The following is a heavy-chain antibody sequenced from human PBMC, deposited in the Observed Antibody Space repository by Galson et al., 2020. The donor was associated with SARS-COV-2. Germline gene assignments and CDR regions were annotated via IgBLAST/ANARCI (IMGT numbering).Heavy chain of an antibody. CDR1: GFTFSSYA. D-gene: IGHD1-26*01. CDR2: ISGSGGST. Sequence: GESLKISCAASGFTFSSYAMSWVRQAPGKGLEWVSAISGSGGSTYYADSVKGRFTISRDNSKNTLYLQMNSLRAEDTAVYYCAKEGADSGSLDYWGQGTLVTVAS. V-gene: IGHV3-23*01. CDR3: AKEGADSGSLDY. J-gene: IGHJ4*02.